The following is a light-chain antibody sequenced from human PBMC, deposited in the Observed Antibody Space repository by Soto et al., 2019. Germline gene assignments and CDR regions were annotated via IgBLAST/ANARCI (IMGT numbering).Light chain of an antibody. Sequence: EIVLTQSPGTLSLSPGERATLSCRASQSVSSSYLAWYQQKPGQAPRLLIYGASSRATGIADRFSGSGSGTDFTLNISRLEPEDFAVYYCQQYGSSPLFTFGPGTKVDIK. J-gene: IGKJ3*01. CDR2: GAS. CDR1: QSVSSSY. CDR3: QQYGSSPLFT. V-gene: IGKV3-20*01.